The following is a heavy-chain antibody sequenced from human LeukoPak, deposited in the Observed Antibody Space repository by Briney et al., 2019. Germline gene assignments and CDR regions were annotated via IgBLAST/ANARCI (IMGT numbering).Heavy chain of an antibody. CDR2: ISSSSSYI. CDR1: GFTFSSYS. V-gene: IGHV3-21*01. CDR3: ARDINPTVGSSYDFWSGYYRGGGNYYGMDV. J-gene: IGHJ6*02. D-gene: IGHD3-3*01. Sequence: PGGSLRLSCAASGFTFSSYSMNWVRQAPGKGLEWVSSISSSSSYIYYADSVKGRFTISRDNAKNSLYLQMNSLRAEDTAVYYCARDINPTVGSSYDFWSGYYRGGGNYYGMDVWGQGTTVTVSS.